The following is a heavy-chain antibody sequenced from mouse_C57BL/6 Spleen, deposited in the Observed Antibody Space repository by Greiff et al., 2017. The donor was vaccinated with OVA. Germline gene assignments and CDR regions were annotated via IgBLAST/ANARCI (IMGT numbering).Heavy chain of an antibody. CDR3: ARGYYGRGDNN. J-gene: IGHJ2*01. CDR2: INPNNGGT. CDR1: GYTFTDYY. V-gene: IGHV1-26*01. Sequence: EVQLQQSGPELVKPGASVKISCKASGYTFTDYYMNWVKQSHGKSLEWIGDINPNNGGTSYNQKFKGKATLTVDKSSSTAYMELRSLTSEDSAVYYCARGYYGRGDNNWGQGTTLTVSS. D-gene: IGHD1-1*01.